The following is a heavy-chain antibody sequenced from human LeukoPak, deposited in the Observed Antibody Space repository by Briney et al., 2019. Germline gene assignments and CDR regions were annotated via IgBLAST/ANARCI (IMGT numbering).Heavy chain of an antibody. D-gene: IGHD3-22*01. CDR1: GGSISSSNW. V-gene: IGHV4-4*02. CDR2: IYHSGGT. Sequence: PSGTLSLTCAVSGGSISSSNWWSWVRQPPGKGLEWIGEIYHSGGTNYNPSLKSRVTISVDKSKNQFSLKLSSVTAADTAVYYCASEGSDYYDSSGYAVLWGQGTLVTVSS. J-gene: IGHJ4*02. CDR3: ASEGSDYYDSSGYAVL.